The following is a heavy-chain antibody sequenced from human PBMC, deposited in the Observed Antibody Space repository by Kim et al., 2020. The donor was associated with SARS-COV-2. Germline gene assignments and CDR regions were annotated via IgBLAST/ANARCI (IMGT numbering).Heavy chain of an antibody. D-gene: IGHD3-10*01. CDR1: GASVSASY. V-gene: IGHV4-59*02. CDR2: IYYTGST. CDR3: ASRGDSPLTSYWFFDL. Sequence: SETLSLTCTVSGASVSASYWTWVRQSPGKGLEWIGYIYYTGSTNYNPSLESRVTMSIDESKNQVSLRVTSLTAADTGMYYCASRGDSPLTSYWFFDLWGRGSQVTVSS. J-gene: IGHJ2*01.